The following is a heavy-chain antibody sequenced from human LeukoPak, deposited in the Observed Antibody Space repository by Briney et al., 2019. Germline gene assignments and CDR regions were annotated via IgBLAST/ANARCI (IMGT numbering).Heavy chain of an antibody. CDR2: ISWNSGHI. CDR1: GFTFDNYA. J-gene: IGHJ3*01. CDR3: AKDTFGGLYAFDV. D-gene: IGHD2-15*01. V-gene: IGHV3-9*01. Sequence: PGRSLRLSCADSGFTFDNYAMHWVRQPPGKGLEWVSGISWNSGHIGYADSVKGRFTISRDNAKHSVSLQMNSLRVEDTAFYYCAKDTFGGLYAFDVWGQGTMVTVSS.